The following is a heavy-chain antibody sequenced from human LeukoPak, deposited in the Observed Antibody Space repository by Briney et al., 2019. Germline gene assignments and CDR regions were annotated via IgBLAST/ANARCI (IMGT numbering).Heavy chain of an antibody. D-gene: IGHD4-11*01. Sequence: GGSLRLSCAASGFTFDDYGMTWVRQAPGKGLEWVSGINWNGGSTGYADSVKGRFTIPRDNAQNSLYLQMNSLRAEDTALYYCARVASNYDFDYRGQGTLVTVSS. CDR1: GFTFDDYG. CDR2: INWNGGST. J-gene: IGHJ4*02. CDR3: ARVASNYDFDY. V-gene: IGHV3-20*04.